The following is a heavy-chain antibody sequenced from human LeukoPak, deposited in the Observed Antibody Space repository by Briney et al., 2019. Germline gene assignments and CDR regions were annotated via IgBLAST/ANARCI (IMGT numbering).Heavy chain of an antibody. J-gene: IGHJ4*02. Sequence: GGSLRLSCAASGFAFSTYAMTWVRQAPEKGLQWVSTISTSGRATYYADSVEGRFTISRDNSKNTLYLQMNSLRADDTAVYYCAKARGSSVYEQFDYWGQGTLVTVSS. CDR3: AKARGSSVYEQFDY. V-gene: IGHV3-23*01. CDR1: GFAFSTYA. CDR2: ISTSGRAT. D-gene: IGHD5/OR15-5a*01.